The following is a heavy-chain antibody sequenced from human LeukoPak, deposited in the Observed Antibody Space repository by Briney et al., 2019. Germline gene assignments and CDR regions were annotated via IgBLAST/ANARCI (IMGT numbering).Heavy chain of an antibody. D-gene: IGHD3-10*01. Sequence: PSETLSLTCTVSGGSISSGSYYWSWIRQPAGKGLEWIGRIYTSGSTNYNPSLKSRVTISVDTSKNQFSLRLSSVTAADTAVYYCARVGVRGVIIDYWGQGTLVTVSS. CDR2: IYTSGST. CDR3: ARVGVRGVIIDY. J-gene: IGHJ4*02. CDR1: GGSISSGSYY. V-gene: IGHV4-61*02.